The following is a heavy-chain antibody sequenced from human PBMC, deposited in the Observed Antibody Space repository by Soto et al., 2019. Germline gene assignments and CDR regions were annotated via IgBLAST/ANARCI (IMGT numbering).Heavy chain of an antibody. J-gene: IGHJ3*02. Sequence: QVQLLESGGDLVKPGGSLRLSCAASGFTVSAYYMAWIRQAPGKGLEWISYIGGDSRGTNYADSVRGRFTISRDNAKNSLYLQMNSIRAEDTAVYFCSTGQQVRMADIWGEGTMVTVS. CDR1: GFTVSAYY. CDR2: IGGDSRGT. CDR3: STGQQVRMADI. V-gene: IGHV3-11*03. D-gene: IGHD6-13*01.